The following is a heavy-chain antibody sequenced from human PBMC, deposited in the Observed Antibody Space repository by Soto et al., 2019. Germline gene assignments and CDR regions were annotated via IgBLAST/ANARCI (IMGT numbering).Heavy chain of an antibody. CDR3: ARGARWDYFDY. CDR1: GGSISSGSYS. V-gene: IGHV4-30-2*01. Sequence: SSETLSLTCGVSGGSISSGSYSWSWIRQPPGEGLEWIGYIYQSGSPFYNPSLRSRVTISVDRSKNQFSLKLNSVTAADTAVYYCARGARWDYFDYWGQGTLVTVSS. CDR2: IYQSGSP. D-gene: IGHD1-26*01. J-gene: IGHJ4*02.